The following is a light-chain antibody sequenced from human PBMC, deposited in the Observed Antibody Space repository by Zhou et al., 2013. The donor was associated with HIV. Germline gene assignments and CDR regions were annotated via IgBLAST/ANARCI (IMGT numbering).Light chain of an antibody. CDR3: HQYFSYSS. J-gene: IGKJ2*03. CDR2: DAS. Sequence: IQMTQSPSSLSASVGDRVTITCQASQDIRKYLNWYQQKPGKAPKLLIYDASNVETGVPSRFSGSGSGTDFSFTISSLQPEDFATFYCHQYFSYSSFGQGTKVEIK. CDR1: QDIRKY. V-gene: IGKV1-33*01.